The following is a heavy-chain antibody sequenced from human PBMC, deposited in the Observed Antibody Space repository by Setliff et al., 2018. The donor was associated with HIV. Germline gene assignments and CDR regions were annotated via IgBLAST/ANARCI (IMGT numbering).Heavy chain of an antibody. Sequence: VKVSCKASGYTFTSYDISWVRQAPGQGLEWMGWISAYNGNTNYAQKLPGRVTMTTDTSTSTAYMELRSLRSDDTAVYYCAREIGDYYDSSGYYPPTDYYYGMDVWGQGTTVTVSS. V-gene: IGHV1-18*01. J-gene: IGHJ6*02. CDR3: AREIGDYYDSSGYYPPTDYYYGMDV. D-gene: IGHD3-22*01. CDR2: ISAYNGNT. CDR1: GYTFTSYD.